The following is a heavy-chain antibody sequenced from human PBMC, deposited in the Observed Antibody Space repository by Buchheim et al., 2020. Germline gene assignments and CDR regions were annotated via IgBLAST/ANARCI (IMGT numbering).Heavy chain of an antibody. Sequence: EVQLVESGGGLVQPGGSLRLSCAASGFTFSSYWMSWVRQAPGKGLEWVANIKQDGSEKYYVDSVKGRFTISRDNAKNSLYLQMNSLRAEDTAVYYCARKGYFAGGSYFQVYYYYGMDVWGQGTT. CDR1: GFTFSSYW. D-gene: IGHD1-26*01. V-gene: IGHV3-7*01. CDR3: ARKGYFAGGSYFQVYYYYGMDV. CDR2: IKQDGSEK. J-gene: IGHJ6*02.